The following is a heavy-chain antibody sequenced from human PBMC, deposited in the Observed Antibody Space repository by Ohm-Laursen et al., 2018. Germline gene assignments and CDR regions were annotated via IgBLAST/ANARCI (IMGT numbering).Heavy chain of an antibody. CDR2: LNPTRGGTRT. D-gene: IGHD6-19*01. J-gene: IGHJ3*02. CDR3: AAHRLDSSGSLAFDI. V-gene: IGHV1-46*01. Sequence: ASVTVSCKASGYIFTNYYMHWVRQAPGQGFEWMGILNPTRGGTRTSLSQRFQDRVTMTRDTSASTAYMELSSLRSEDTAVYYCAAHRLDSSGSLAFDIWGQGTMVTVSS. CDR1: GYIFTNYY.